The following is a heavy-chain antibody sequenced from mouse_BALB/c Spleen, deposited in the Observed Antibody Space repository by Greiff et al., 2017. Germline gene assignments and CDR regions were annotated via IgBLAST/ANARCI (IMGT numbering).Heavy chain of an antibody. D-gene: IGHD1-2*01. J-gene: IGHJ1*01. Sequence: EVKLMESGGGLVQPGGSRKLSCAASGFTFSSFGMHWVRQAPEKGLEWVAYISSGSSTIYYADTVKGRFTISRDNPKNTLFLQMTSLRSEDTAMYYCARGGLLRRYFDVWGAGTTVTVSS. CDR2: ISSGSSTI. V-gene: IGHV5-17*02. CDR1: GFTFSSFG. CDR3: ARGGLLRRYFDV.